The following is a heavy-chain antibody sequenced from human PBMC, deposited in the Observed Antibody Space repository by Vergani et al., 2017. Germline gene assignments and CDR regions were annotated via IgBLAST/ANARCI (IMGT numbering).Heavy chain of an antibody. J-gene: IGHJ5*01. CDR1: GGSFSGYY. V-gene: IGHV4-34*01. CDR3: GVIMVRSPRPGNWFDS. D-gene: IGHD3-10*01. CDR2: INHSGST. Sequence: QVQLQQWGAGLLKPSETLSLTCAVYGGSFSGYYWSWIRKPPGKGLEWIGEINHSGSTNYNPSLKSRVTISVDTSKNQFSLQLTSVTAADTAVYFCGVIMVRSPRPGNWFDSWGRGTLVTVSS.